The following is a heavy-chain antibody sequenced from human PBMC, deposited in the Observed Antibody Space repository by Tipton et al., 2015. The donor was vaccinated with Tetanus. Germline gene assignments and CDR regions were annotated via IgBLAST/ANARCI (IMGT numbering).Heavy chain of an antibody. CDR3: ARGGGNTMFRGGEFVHSYYYQGMDV. CDR2: ISHSGRT. Sequence: LRLSCAVSGGSVSNGGYSWSWIRQPPGKGLECIGYISHSGRTYYNPPLNSRVTISLDRSKNQFSLKLTSVTAADTAVYYCARGGGNTMFRGGEFVHSYYYQGMDVWGQGTTVTVSS. D-gene: IGHD3-10*01. CDR1: GGSVSNGGYS. V-gene: IGHV4-30-2*01. J-gene: IGHJ6*02.